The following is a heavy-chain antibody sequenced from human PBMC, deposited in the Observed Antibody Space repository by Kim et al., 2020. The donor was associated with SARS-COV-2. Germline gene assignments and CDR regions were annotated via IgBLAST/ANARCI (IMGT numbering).Heavy chain of an antibody. CDR3: TREKYGSGSYYNVYYYCGMDV. Sequence: GGSLRLSCTASGFTFGDYAMSWVRQAPGKGLEWVGFIRSKAYGGTTEYAASVKGRFTISRDDSKSIAYLQMNSLKTEDTAVYYCTREKYGSGSYYNVYYYCGMDVWGQETTVTVSS. CDR1: GFTFGDYA. CDR2: IRSKAYGGTT. D-gene: IGHD3-10*01. V-gene: IGHV3-49*04. J-gene: IGHJ6*02.